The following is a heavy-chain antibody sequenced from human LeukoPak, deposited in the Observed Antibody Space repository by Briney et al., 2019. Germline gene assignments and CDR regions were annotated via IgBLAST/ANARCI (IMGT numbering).Heavy chain of an antibody. V-gene: IGHV3-30*03. Sequence: GGSLRLSCAASGFTFSSYSMHWVRQAPGKGLEWVAVISYDGSNKYYADSVKGRFTISRDNSKNTLYLQMNSLRAEDTAVYYCARDNGGPDDYWGQGTLVTVSS. J-gene: IGHJ4*02. D-gene: IGHD3-16*01. CDR3: ARDNGGPDDY. CDR1: GFTFSSYS. CDR2: ISYDGSNK.